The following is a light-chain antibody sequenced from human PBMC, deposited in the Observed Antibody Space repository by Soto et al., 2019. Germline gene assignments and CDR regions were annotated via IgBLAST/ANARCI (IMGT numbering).Light chain of an antibody. J-gene: IGKJ4*01. Sequence: EIVLTKSPGTLSLSPGERATLSGRARQSVSSNYLAWYQQKPGQAPRLLIYGASSRATGVPDRFSGSGSGTDFTLTISKLEPEDLALYYCQQNGSSPPLTVGGGTKVDIK. V-gene: IGKV3-20*01. CDR1: QSVSSNY. CDR2: GAS. CDR3: QQNGSSPPLT.